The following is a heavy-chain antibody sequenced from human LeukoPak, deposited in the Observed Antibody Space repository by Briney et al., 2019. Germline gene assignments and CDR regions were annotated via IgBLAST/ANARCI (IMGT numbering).Heavy chain of an antibody. CDR3: AKPRKEWMQLWNS. D-gene: IGHD5-18*01. CDR2: IGGSGAGT. CDR1: GFTFTDYA. J-gene: IGHJ4*02. Sequence: GGSLRLSCAASGFTFTDYALSWVRQAPGQGLEWVSTIGGSGAGTYYADSVKGRFTISRDNVKNILYLQMNSLRAEDTAVYHCAKPRKEWMQLWNSWGPGTLVTVSS. V-gene: IGHV3-23*01.